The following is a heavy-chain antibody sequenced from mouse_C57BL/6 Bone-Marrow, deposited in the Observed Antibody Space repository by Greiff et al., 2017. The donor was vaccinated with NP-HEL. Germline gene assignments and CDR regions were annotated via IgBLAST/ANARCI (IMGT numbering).Heavy chain of an antibody. CDR3: ARRGRVWYFDV. CDR1: GFTFSDYG. J-gene: IGHJ1*03. D-gene: IGHD1-1*01. V-gene: IGHV5-15*01. Sequence: EVKLMESGGGLVQPGGSLKLSCAASGFTFSDYGMAWVRQAPRKGLEWVAFISNLAYSIYYADNVTGRFTISRENAKNTLYLEMSSLRSEDTAMYYCARRGRVWYFDVWGTGTTVTVSS. CDR2: ISNLAYSI.